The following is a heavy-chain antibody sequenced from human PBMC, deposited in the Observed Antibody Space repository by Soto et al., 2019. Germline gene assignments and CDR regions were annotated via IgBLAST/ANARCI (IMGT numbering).Heavy chain of an antibody. CDR2: ISGSGGST. V-gene: IGHV3-23*01. CDR3: AKLGQAAGITPRIADFDY. CDR1: GFTFSSYA. J-gene: IGHJ4*02. D-gene: IGHD6-13*01. Sequence: GGSLRLSCAASGFTFSSYAMSWVRQAPGKGLEWVSAISGSGGSTYYADSVKGRFTISRDNSKNTLYLQMNSLRAEDTAVYYCAKLGQAAGITPRIADFDYWGQGTLVTVSS.